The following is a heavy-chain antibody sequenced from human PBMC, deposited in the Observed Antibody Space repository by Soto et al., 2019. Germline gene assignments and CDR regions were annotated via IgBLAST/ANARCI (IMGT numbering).Heavy chain of an antibody. D-gene: IGHD3-3*01. J-gene: IGHJ4*02. CDR2: ISYDGSKK. V-gene: IGHV3-30*18. CDR3: AKDWSAPHVLYDLDN. CDR1: GFTFSRNG. Sequence: QVQLVESGGGVVQPGRSLRLSCAASGFTFSRNGMYWVRQAPGKGLEWVAVISYDGSKKFYGDSVKGRFTVSRDNSKNTLYLQMNSLRAEDTGFYYCAKDWSAPHVLYDLDNWGQGTLVTVSS.